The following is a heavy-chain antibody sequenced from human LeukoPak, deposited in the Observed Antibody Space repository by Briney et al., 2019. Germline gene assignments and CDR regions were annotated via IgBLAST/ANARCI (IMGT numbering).Heavy chain of an antibody. J-gene: IGHJ4*02. CDR2: ISAYNGNT. Sequence: ASVKVSCKASGYTFTSYGISWVRQAPGQGLEWMGWISAYNGNTNYAQKLQGRVTMTTDTSTSTAYMELRSLRSDDTAVYYYARDDEYDFWSGYDQTTIPVRFDYWGQGTLVTVSS. V-gene: IGHV1-18*01. CDR1: GYTFTSYG. CDR3: ARDDEYDFWSGYDQTTIPVRFDY. D-gene: IGHD3-3*01.